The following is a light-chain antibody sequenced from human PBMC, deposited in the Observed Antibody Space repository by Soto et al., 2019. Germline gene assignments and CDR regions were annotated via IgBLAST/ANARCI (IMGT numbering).Light chain of an antibody. CDR1: SSDIGGYYY. CDR3: TSYSSTNTFYV. CDR2: QVT. J-gene: IGLJ1*01. V-gene: IGLV2-14*01. Sequence: QSVLTQPASVSGSPGQSITISCTGTSSDIGGYYYVSWYQHHPGKVPKLMIYQVTNRPSGVSHRFSGSKSGNTASLTISGLQADDEADYYCTSYSSTNTFYVFGAGTKV.